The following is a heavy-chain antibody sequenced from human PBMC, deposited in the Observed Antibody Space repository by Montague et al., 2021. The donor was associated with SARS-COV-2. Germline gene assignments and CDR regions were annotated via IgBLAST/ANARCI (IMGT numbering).Heavy chain of an antibody. J-gene: IGHJ4*02. CDR1: GFTFSRHA. CDR3: ARDDGSGSYYVSFDY. D-gene: IGHD3-10*01. V-gene: IGHV3-30*04. Sequence: SLRLSCAASGFTFSRHAMHWVRQAPGKGLEWVAIISYDGSNKYYADSVKGRFTISRDNSKNTLYLQMNSLRAEDTAVYYCARDDGSGSYYVSFDYWGQGTLVTVSS. CDR2: ISYDGSNK.